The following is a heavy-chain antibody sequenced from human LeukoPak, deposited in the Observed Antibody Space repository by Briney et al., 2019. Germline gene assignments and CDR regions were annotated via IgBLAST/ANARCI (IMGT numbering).Heavy chain of an antibody. J-gene: IGHJ5*02. CDR1: GFTFSSYG. CDR2: IRYDGSNK. V-gene: IGHV3-30*02. Sequence: GGSLRLSCAASGFTFSSYGMHWVRQAPGKGLEWVAFIRYDGSNKYYADSVKGRFTISRDNSKNTLYLQMNSLRAEDTAVYYCAKDQRLRIMITFGGVVNWFDPWGQGTLVTVSS. CDR3: AKDQRLRIMITFGGVVNWFDP. D-gene: IGHD3-16*01.